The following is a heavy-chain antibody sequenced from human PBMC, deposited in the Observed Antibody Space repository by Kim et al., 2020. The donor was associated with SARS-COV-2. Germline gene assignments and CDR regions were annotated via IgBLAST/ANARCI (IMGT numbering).Heavy chain of an antibody. D-gene: IGHD3-10*01. CDR1: GFTFSTYA. CDR3: AKDPTYFFGSGTYKRYYFEY. V-gene: IGHV3-23*01. J-gene: IGHJ4*02. CDR2: ISGSGGST. Sequence: GGSLRLSCAASGFTFSTYAMSWVRQAPGKGLEWVSVISGSGGSTYYADSVRGRFTISRDNSKNTLYLQVNSLRADDTAVYYCAKDPTYFFGSGTYKRYYFEYWGQGTLLTVSS.